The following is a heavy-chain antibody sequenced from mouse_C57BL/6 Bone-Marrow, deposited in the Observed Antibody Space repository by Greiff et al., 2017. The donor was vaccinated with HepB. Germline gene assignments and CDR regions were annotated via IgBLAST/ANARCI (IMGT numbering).Heavy chain of an antibody. J-gene: IGHJ2*01. CDR2: IDPSDSET. Sequence: VQLQQPGAELVRPGSSVKLSCKASGYTFTSYWMHWVKQRPIQGLEWIGNIDPSDSETHYNQKFKDKATLTVDKSSSTAYMQLSSLTSEDSAVYYCARPGGSSYVDYWGQGTTLTVSS. D-gene: IGHD1-1*01. CDR1: GYTFTSYW. CDR3: ARPGGSSYVDY. V-gene: IGHV1-52*01.